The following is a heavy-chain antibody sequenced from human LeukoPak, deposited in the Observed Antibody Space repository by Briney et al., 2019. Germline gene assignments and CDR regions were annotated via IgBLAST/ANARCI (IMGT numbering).Heavy chain of an antibody. CDR3: ARGFWSGYYLY. V-gene: IGHV3-23*01. CDR2: ISGSGDST. J-gene: IGHJ4*02. D-gene: IGHD3-3*01. CDR1: GFTFSNYA. Sequence: GGSLRLSCAASGFTFSNYAMSWVRQAPGKGLEWVSAISGSGDSTYYADSVKGRFTISRDNSKNTLYLQMNSLRAEDTAVYYCARGFWSGYYLYWGQGTLVTVSS.